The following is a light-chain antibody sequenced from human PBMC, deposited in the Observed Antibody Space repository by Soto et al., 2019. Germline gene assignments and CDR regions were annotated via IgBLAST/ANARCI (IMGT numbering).Light chain of an antibody. CDR3: SSYTRSSTLV. V-gene: IGLV2-14*03. CDR2: DVS. CDR1: SGDVGGYTY. J-gene: IGLJ2*01. Sequence: QSALTQAASVSGSPGQSITISCTGTSGDVGGYTYVSWYQQHPGKVPKLIIYDVSNRPSGVSNRFSSSKSGNTASLTISGLEAEDEADYYCSSYTRSSTLVFGGGTKLTVL.